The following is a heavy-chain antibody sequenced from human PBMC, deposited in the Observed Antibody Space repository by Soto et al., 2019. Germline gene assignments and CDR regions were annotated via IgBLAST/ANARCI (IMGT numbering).Heavy chain of an antibody. CDR3: ARDRPAVAGKYYYYYGMDV. J-gene: IGHJ6*02. CDR2: ILYDGSEK. CDR1: GSTFSRNG. Sequence: QVHLVESGGGVVQPGRSLRLSCAASGSTFSRNGMHWVRQAPGKGLEGVEVILYDGSEKYYADSVKGRFTISRDNSKNTLYLQMNSLRAEDTAVYYCARDRPAVAGKYYYYYGMDVWGQGTTVTVSS. D-gene: IGHD6-19*01. V-gene: IGHV3-33*01.